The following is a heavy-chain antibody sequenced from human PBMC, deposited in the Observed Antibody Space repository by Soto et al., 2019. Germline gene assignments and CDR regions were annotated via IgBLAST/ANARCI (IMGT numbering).Heavy chain of an antibody. CDR2: ISGSGDST. V-gene: IGHV3-23*01. Sequence: VGSRRLACAASGFTFTSYAITWVSQAPGKGVEGVSAISGSGDSTYYADSVKGRFTISRDNSKNTLFLQMNSLRAEDTAVYYCASVGVGYYDSSRHYYLRPYYYKGMDVWGQGTTVTVSS. D-gene: IGHD3-22*01. J-gene: IGHJ6*02. CDR3: ASVGVGYYDSSRHYYLRPYYYKGMDV. CDR1: GFTFTSYA.